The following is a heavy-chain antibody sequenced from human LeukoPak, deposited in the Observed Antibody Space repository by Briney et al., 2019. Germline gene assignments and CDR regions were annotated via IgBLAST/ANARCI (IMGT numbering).Heavy chain of an antibody. CDR2: ISYDGSNK. CDR3: ARDLDYYDSSPPGTFDY. D-gene: IGHD3-22*01. Sequence: PGGSLRLSCAASGFTFSSYGMHWVRQAPGKGLEWVAVISYDGSNKYYADSVKGRFTISRDNAKNSLYLQMNSLRAEDTAVYYCARDLDYYDSSPPGTFDYWGQGTLVTVSS. V-gene: IGHV3-30*03. CDR1: GFTFSSYG. J-gene: IGHJ4*02.